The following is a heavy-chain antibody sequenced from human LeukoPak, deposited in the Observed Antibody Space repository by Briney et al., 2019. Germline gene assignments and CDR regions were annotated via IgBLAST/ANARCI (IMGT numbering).Heavy chain of an antibody. CDR3: ARGRFGYDFWSGYYSPTIFDY. CDR1: GGSFSGYY. Sequence: SETLSLTCAVYGGSFSGYYWSWIRQPPGKGLEWIGEINHSGSTNYNPSLKSRVTISVDTSKNQFSLKLSSVTAADTAVYYCARGRFGYDFWSGYYSPTIFDYWGREPWSPSPQ. V-gene: IGHV4-34*01. D-gene: IGHD3-3*01. CDR2: INHSGST. J-gene: IGHJ4*02.